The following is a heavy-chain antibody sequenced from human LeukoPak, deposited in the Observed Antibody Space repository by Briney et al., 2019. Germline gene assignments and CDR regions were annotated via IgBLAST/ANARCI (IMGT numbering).Heavy chain of an antibody. CDR3: ARSYDSSGYWAY. Sequence: KPSETLSLTCAVYGGSFSGYYWSWIRQPQGKGLEWIGEINHSGSTNYNPSLKSRVTISVDTSKNQFSLKLSSVTAADTAVYYCARSYDSSGYWAYWGQGTLVTVSS. J-gene: IGHJ4*02. CDR2: INHSGST. D-gene: IGHD3-22*01. CDR1: GGSFSGYY. V-gene: IGHV4-34*01.